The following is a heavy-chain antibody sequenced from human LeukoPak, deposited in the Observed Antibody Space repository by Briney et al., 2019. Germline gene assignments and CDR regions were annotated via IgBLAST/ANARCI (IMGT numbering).Heavy chain of an antibody. J-gene: IGHJ6*02. CDR2: IIGNGGST. V-gene: IGHV3-23*01. CDR3: ARDAGYDFWSGYYNYYYYYGMDV. CDR1: GRTFSNYA. D-gene: IGHD3-3*01. Sequence: GGSLRLSCAASGRTFSNYAMTWVRQAPGKGLEWVATIIGNGGSTYYADSVKGRFTISRDNAKNSLYLQMNSLRAEDTAVYYCARDAGYDFWSGYYNYYYYYGMDVWGQGTTVTVSS.